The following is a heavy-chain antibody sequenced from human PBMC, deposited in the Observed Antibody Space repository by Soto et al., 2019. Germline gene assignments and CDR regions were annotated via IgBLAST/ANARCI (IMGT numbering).Heavy chain of an antibody. CDR2: IWYDGSKT. Sequence: QEQLVESGGGVVQPGRSLRLSCAASGITFNRNGMHWVRQAPGKGLEWVAVIWYDGSKTGYSDSVKGRFTISRDNAKNTLFLQMSSLRAEDTAVYYCARGSQNFWMREDAFDIWGQGTMVSVSS. CDR1: GITFNRNG. CDR3: ARGSQNFWMREDAFDI. D-gene: IGHD3-3*01. J-gene: IGHJ3*02. V-gene: IGHV3-33*03.